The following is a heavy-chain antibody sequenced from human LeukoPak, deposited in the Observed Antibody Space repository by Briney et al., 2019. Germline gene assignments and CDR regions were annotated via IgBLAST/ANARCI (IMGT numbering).Heavy chain of an antibody. CDR2: ISAYNGNT. V-gene: IGHV1-18*01. D-gene: IGHD3-16*02. J-gene: IGHJ4*02. Sequence: GASVKVSCKASGYTFTSYGISWVRQAPGQGLEWMGWISAYNGNTNYAQKLQGRVTMTTDTSTSTAYMELRSLRSDDTAVYYCARTTSCDYVWGSYRPAFDYWGQGTLVTVSS. CDR3: ARTTSCDYVWGSYRPAFDY. CDR1: GYTFTSYG.